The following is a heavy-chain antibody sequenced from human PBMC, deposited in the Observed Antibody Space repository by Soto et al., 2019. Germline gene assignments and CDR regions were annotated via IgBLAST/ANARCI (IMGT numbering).Heavy chain of an antibody. CDR3: ARAGHDYDYYYYGMDV. Sequence: GGSLRLSCAASGFTFSSYGMHWVRQAPGKGLEWVAVIWYDGSNKYYADSVKGRFTISRDNSKNTLYLQMNSLRAEDTAVYYCARAGHDYDYYYYGMDVWGQGTTVTVSS. CDR1: GFTFSSYG. CDR2: IWYDGSNK. V-gene: IGHV3-33*01. J-gene: IGHJ6*02. D-gene: IGHD4-17*01.